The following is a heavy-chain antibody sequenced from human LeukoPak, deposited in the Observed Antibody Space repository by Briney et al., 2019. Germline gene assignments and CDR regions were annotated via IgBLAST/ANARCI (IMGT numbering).Heavy chain of an antibody. CDR2: ISYDGSNK. CDR3: ARDGSGDV. Sequence: PGRSLRLSCAASGITFSSYGLHWVRQAPGKGLEWVAVISYDGSNKYYADSVKGRFTISRDNSKNTLYLQMNSLRAEDTAVYYCARDGSGDVWGQGTTVTVSS. V-gene: IGHV3-30*03. D-gene: IGHD3-10*01. J-gene: IGHJ6*02. CDR1: GITFSSYG.